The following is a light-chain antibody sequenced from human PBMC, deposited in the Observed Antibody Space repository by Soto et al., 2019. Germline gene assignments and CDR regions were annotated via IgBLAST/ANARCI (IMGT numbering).Light chain of an antibody. Sequence: DIQMTQSPSSLSASVGDRVTITCRASQGISSYLAWYQQKPGKVPKVLIYAASTLHSGVTSRFGGSGSGTEFTLTISNVQPEDVATYYCQNYYSAPETFGQGTKVEIK. CDR1: QGISSY. V-gene: IGKV1-27*01. CDR3: QNYYSAPET. CDR2: AAS. J-gene: IGKJ1*01.